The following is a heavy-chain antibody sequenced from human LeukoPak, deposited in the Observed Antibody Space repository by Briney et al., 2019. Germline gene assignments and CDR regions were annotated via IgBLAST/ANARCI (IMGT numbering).Heavy chain of an antibody. CDR2: ISGSGGST. D-gene: IGHD6-6*01. J-gene: IGHJ3*02. CDR1: GFTFSSYA. Sequence: GSLRLSCAASGFTFSSYAMSWVRQAPGKGLEWVSAISGSGGSTYYADSVKGRFTISRDNAKNSLYLQMNSLRAEDTAVYYCARDVIEYSSSEVGAFDIWGQGTMVTVSS. CDR3: ARDVIEYSSSEVGAFDI. V-gene: IGHV3-23*01.